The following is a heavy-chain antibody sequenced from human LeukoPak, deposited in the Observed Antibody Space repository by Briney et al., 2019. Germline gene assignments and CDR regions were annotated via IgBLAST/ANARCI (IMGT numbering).Heavy chain of an antibody. CDR2: IYYSGST. Sequence: PSETLSLTCTVSGGSISSYYWSWIRQPPGKGLEWIGYIYYSGSTNYNPSLKSRVTISVDTSKNQFSLKLSSVTAADTAVYYCARVDPDSRSTLEVFDYWGQGTLVTVSS. CDR1: GGSISSYY. J-gene: IGHJ4*02. D-gene: IGHD6-6*01. CDR3: ARVDPDSRSTLEVFDY. V-gene: IGHV4-59*01.